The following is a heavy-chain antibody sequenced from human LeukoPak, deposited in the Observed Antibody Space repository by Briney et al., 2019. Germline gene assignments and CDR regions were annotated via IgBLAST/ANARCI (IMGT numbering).Heavy chain of an antibody. Sequence: PGGSLRLSCAASGISVSSNYMTWVRQAPGKGLEWVSVIYSGGSTYYADSVKGRFTISRHNSKNTLYLQMNSLRAEDTAVYYCARGLYYYGSGSYYDFDSWGQGTLVTVSS. CDR3: ARGLYYYGSGSYYDFDS. J-gene: IGHJ4*02. D-gene: IGHD3-10*01. CDR1: GISVSSNY. CDR2: IYSGGST. V-gene: IGHV3-53*04.